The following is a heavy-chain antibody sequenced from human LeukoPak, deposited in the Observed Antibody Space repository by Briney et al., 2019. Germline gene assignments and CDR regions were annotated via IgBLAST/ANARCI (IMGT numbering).Heavy chain of an antibody. CDR2: ISSSSSYV. CDR3: ARATDDAFDI. V-gene: IGHV3-21*01. Sequence: PGGSLRLSRAASGFTLSSYSMNWVRQAPGKGLEWVSSISSSSSYVYYADSVKGRFTISRDNAKNSLYLQMNSLRAEDTAVYYCARATDDAFDIWGQGTMVTVSS. CDR1: GFTLSSYS. J-gene: IGHJ3*02.